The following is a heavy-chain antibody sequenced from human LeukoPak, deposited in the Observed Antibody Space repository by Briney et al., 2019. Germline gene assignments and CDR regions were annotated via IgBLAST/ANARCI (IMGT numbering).Heavy chain of an antibody. D-gene: IGHD6-13*01. CDR3: ARKAAAGIPPLYNWFDP. V-gene: IGHV4-59*01. CDR2: IYYTRST. CDR1: GGSIINYY. J-gene: IGHJ5*02. Sequence: SETLSLTCSVSGGSIINYYWIWMRQPPGEVLEWIGCIYYTRSTNYNPSLTNRVTISVDASKNQLSLKLTSVTPADTAVYYCARKAAAGIPPLYNWFDPWGQGTLVTVS.